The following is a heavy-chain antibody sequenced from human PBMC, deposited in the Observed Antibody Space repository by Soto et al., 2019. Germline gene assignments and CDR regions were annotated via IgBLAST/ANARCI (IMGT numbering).Heavy chain of an antibody. D-gene: IGHD3-10*01. CDR3: ARVAPSGGSVSRFDP. CDR1: GYTFTAYN. Sequence: QVQLVQSGAEVKEPGASVRVSCKAFGYTFTAYNIHWLRQAPGQGLEWMGWINAGNGNTRSSRKFQGRVIITRDTSATTAYLEVDSLRSEDTAIYYCARVAPSGGSVSRFDPWGQGTLLTVSS. V-gene: IGHV1-3*01. CDR2: INAGNGNT. J-gene: IGHJ5*02.